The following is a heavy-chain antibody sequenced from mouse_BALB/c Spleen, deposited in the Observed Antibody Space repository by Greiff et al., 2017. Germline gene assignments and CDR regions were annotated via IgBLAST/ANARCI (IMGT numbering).Heavy chain of an antibody. CDR2: ISYSGST. CDR1: GYSITSDYA. CDR3: ARGNYRYDAWFAY. J-gene: IGHJ3*01. D-gene: IGHD2-14*01. Sequence: VQLQQSGPGLVKPSQSLSLTCTVTGYSITSDYAWNWIRQFPGNKLEWMGYISYSGSTSYNPSLKSRISITRDTSKNQFFLQLNSVTTEDTATYYCARGNYRYDAWFAYWGQGTLVTVSA. V-gene: IGHV3-2*02.